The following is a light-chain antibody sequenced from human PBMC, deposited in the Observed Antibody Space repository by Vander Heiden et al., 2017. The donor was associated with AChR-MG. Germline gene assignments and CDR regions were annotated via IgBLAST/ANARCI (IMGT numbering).Light chain of an antibody. CDR2: GNS. CDR3: QSYDSSLSALYV. CDR1: SSNIGAGED. J-gene: IGLJ1*01. Sequence: QSVLTQPPPVSGAPGQRVTISGTGSSSNIGAGEDVRWYQQLPGTAPNLLIYGNSSRPSGVADRFSGSKSGTSASLAITGLQAEDEADYYCQSYDSSLSALYVFGTGTKVTVL. V-gene: IGLV1-40*01.